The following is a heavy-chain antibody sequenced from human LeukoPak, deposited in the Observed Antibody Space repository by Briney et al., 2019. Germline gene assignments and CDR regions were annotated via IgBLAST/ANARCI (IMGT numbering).Heavy chain of an antibody. D-gene: IGHD3-22*01. CDR3: ARDTLYYDSSGYYDY. J-gene: IGHJ4*02. CDR1: GYTFTGYY. CDR2: INPNSGGT. V-gene: IGHV1-2*02. Sequence: SVKVSFKASGYTFTGYYMHWVRQAPGQGLEWMGWINPNSGGTNYAQKFQGRVTMTRDTSIITAYMELSRLRSDDTAVYYCARDTLYYDSSGYYDYWGQGTLVTVSS.